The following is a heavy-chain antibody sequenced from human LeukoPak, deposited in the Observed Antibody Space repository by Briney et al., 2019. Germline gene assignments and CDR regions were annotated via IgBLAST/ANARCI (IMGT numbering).Heavy chain of an antibody. J-gene: IGHJ6*02. Sequence: PSQTLSLTCAVSGGSISSGGYSWSWIRQPPGKGLEWIGYIYHSGSTYYNPSPKSRVTISVDRSKNQFSLKLSSVTATDTAVYYCARGAVEKPPFFASYYYYYYGMDVWGQGTTVTVSS. V-gene: IGHV4-30-2*01. CDR2: IYHSGST. CDR1: GGSISSGGYS. CDR3: ARGAVEKPPFFASYYYYYYGMDV. D-gene: IGHD3-3*01.